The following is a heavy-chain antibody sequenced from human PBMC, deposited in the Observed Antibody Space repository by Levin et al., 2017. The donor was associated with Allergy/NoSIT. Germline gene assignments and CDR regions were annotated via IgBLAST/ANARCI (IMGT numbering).Heavy chain of an antibody. CDR3: ARNWRSAFDI. Sequence: ASVKVSCAASGFTFSSYWMSWVRQAPGKGLEWVANIKQDGTEKFYVDSVKGRFTTSKDNAKNSVDLYMTSLRVEDSAVYYCARNWRSAFDIWGQGTMVTVSS. CDR2: IKQDGTEK. D-gene: IGHD2-8*02. V-gene: IGHV3-7*01. CDR1: GFTFSSYW. J-gene: IGHJ3*02.